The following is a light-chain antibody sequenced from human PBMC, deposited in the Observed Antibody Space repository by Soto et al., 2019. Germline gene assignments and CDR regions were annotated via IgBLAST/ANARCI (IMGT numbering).Light chain of an antibody. CDR1: NSNLGAGYD. CDR3: QAYVTSPTAFV. J-gene: IGLJ3*02. V-gene: IGLV1-40*01. CDR2: GNR. Sequence: QSVLTQPPSVSGSPGQRVTISCTGNNSNLGAGYDVPWYQQLPGAAPKLVIFGNRNRPSGVPERFSGSKSGTSASLAIIGLQDEDEDDYYFQAYVTSPTAFVFGGGTKVTVL.